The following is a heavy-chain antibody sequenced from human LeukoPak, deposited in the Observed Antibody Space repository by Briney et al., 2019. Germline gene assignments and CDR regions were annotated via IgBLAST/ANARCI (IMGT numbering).Heavy chain of an antibody. CDR1: GFTFSSYA. J-gene: IGHJ4*02. Sequence: GGSLRLSCAASGFTFSSYAMSWVRQAPGKGLEWVSAISGSGGSTYYADSVKGRFTISRDNSKNTLYLQMNSLRAEDTALYYCAKALGYSGYEDTFDYWGQGTLVTVSS. V-gene: IGHV3-23*01. CDR3: AKALGYSGYEDTFDY. CDR2: ISGSGGST. D-gene: IGHD5-12*01.